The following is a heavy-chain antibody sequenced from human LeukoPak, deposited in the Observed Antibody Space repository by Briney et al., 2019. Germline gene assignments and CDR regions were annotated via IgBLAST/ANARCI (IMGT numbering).Heavy chain of an antibody. CDR3: ATSRAVAGAIDY. J-gene: IGHJ4*02. D-gene: IGHD6-19*01. Sequence: PGGSLRLSCAASGFTVSSNYMCWVRQAPGKGLDWVSVIYSGGYTYYVDSVKGRFTISRDNSKNTVYLQMNSLRAEDTALYYCATSRAVAGAIDYWGQGTLVTVSS. CDR2: IYSGGYT. V-gene: IGHV3-53*01. CDR1: GFTVSSNY.